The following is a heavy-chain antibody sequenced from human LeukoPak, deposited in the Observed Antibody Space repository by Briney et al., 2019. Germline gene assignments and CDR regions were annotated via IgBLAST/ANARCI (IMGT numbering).Heavy chain of an antibody. J-gene: IGHJ4*02. CDR1: GYTFTSYG. V-gene: IGHV1-8*03. Sequence: GASVKVSCKASGYTFTSYGISWVRQAPGQGLEWMGWMNPNSGNTGYAQKFQGRVTITRNTSISTAYMELSSLRSEDTAVYYCARGHRDFLDYWGQGTLVTVSS. CDR3: ARGHRDFLDY. CDR2: MNPNSGNT. D-gene: IGHD3-3*01.